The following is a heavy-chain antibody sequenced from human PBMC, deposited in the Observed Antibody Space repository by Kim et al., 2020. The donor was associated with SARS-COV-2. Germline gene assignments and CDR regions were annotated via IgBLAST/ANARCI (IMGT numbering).Heavy chain of an antibody. D-gene: IGHD3-22*01. CDR1: GYTFTSYY. CDR3: AKAYSSGYYLEPDYYYYGMYV. CDR2: INPSGGST. J-gene: IGHJ6*02. V-gene: IGHV1-46*01. Sequence: ASVKVSCKASGYTFTSYYMHWVRQAPGQGLEWMGIINPSGGSTSYAQKFQGRVTMTRDTSTSTVYMELSSLRSEDTAVYYCAKAYSSGYYLEPDYYYYGMYVWGQGTTVTVSS.